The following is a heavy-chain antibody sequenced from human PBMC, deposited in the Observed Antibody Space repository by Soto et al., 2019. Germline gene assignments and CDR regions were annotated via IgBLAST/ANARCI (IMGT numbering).Heavy chain of an antibody. Sequence: QVQLVQSGAEVKKPGSSVKVSCKASGGTFSSYTISWVRQAPGQGLEWMGRIIPILGIANYAQKFQGRVTITAEKSTSTAYRELSSLRSEDTAVYYCARGRGGYCSGGSCYPDCWGQGTLVTVSS. D-gene: IGHD2-15*01. CDR2: IIPILGIA. J-gene: IGHJ4*02. CDR3: ARGRGGYCSGGSCYPDC. CDR1: GGTFSSYT. V-gene: IGHV1-69*02.